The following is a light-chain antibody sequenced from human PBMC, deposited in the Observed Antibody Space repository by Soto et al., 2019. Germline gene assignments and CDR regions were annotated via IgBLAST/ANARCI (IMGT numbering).Light chain of an antibody. V-gene: IGKV1-5*01. Sequence: IPMTQSPSTLSSSFGDRVIITCRASQSITTWLAWYQQKPGKAPKLLIYDASSLESGVPSRFSGSGSGTEFTLTISSLQPDDFATYYCQQYNSYSFGQGTKVDIK. CDR1: QSITTW. CDR2: DAS. J-gene: IGKJ1*01. CDR3: QQYNSYS.